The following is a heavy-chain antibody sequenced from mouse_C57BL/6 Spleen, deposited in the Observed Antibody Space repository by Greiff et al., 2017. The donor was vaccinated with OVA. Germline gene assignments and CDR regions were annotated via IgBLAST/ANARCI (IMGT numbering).Heavy chain of an antibody. J-gene: IGHJ2*01. CDR3: ARDGGIPFDY. D-gene: IGHD2-3*01. Sequence: VQLPQSGAELVKPGASVKLSCKASGYTFTSYWMHWVKQRPGQGLEWIGMIHPNSGSTNYNEKFKSKATLTVDKSSSTAYMQLSSLTSEDSAVYYCARDGGIPFDYWGQGTTLTVSA. CDR1: GYTFTSYW. CDR2: IHPNSGST. V-gene: IGHV1-64*01.